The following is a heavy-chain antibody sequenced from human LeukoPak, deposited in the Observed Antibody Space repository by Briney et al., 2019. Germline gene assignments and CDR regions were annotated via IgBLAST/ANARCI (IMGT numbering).Heavy chain of an antibody. CDR2: ISAYNGNT. J-gene: IGHJ4*02. V-gene: IGHV1-18*01. CDR1: GYTFTSYG. D-gene: IGHD6-6*01. Sequence: GASVKVSCKASGYTFTSYGISWVRQAPGQGLEWMGWISAYNGNTNYEQELQGRVTMNTDTSTSTAYMELRSLRSDDTAVYYCARDTSYSSSSAGGYWGQGTLVTVSS. CDR3: ARDTSYSSSSAGGY.